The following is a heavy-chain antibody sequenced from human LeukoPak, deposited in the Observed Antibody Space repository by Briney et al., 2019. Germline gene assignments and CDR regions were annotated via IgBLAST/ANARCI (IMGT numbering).Heavy chain of an antibody. CDR1: GDSVSSSSST. CDR2: TYYRSKWFN. Sequence: SQTLSLTCAISGDSVSSSSSTWNWIRQSPSRGLEWLGRTYYRSKWFNEYAVSVKSRLTISPDTSKNQFSLELSSVTAADTAVYYCTRSSFMVRGESAAFFQHWGQGTLVIVSS. CDR3: TRSSFMVRGESAAFFQH. V-gene: IGHV6-1*01. D-gene: IGHD3-10*01. J-gene: IGHJ1*01.